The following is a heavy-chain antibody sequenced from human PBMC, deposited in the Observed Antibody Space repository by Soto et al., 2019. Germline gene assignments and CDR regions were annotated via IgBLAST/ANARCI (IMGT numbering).Heavy chain of an antibody. CDR1: GFTFSDYW. Sequence: EVQLVESGGGLVQPGGSLRLSCAASGFTFSDYWMTWVRQAPGKGLEGVANISPHGSEEYYVDSVKGRFTISRDNAKKAVFLQMNSLRGEDTALYYCTRDLNHDTGPWGQGTQVTVSS. CDR2: ISPHGSEE. CDR3: TRDLNHDTGP. D-gene: IGHD2-8*02. J-gene: IGHJ5*02. V-gene: IGHV3-7*04.